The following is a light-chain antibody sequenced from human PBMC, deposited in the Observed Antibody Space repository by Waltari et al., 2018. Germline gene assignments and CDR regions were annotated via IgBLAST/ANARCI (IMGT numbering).Light chain of an antibody. J-gene: IGLJ2*01. Sequence: QSALTQPASVSGSPGQSITISCTGTSSDVGPYHLVSWYQQHPGKAPKLMIYEGTKRPSGVSNRFSGSKSGNTASLTISGLQAEDEAHYYCCSYAGGRPHVVFGGGTQLTVL. CDR1: SSDVGPYHL. V-gene: IGLV2-23*01. CDR2: EGT. CDR3: CSYAGGRPHVV.